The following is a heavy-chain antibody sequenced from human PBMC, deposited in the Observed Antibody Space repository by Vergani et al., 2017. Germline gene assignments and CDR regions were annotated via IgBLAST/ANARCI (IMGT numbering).Heavy chain of an antibody. CDR2: IYHSGST. CDR3: ARELGYDFWSGYYRENYYMDV. Sequence: QVQLQESGPGLVKPSETLSLTCAVSGYSISSGYYWGWIRQPPGKGLEWIGSIYHSGSTYYNPSLKSRVTISVDTSKNQFSLKLSSVTAADTAVYYCARELGYDFWSGYYRENYYMDVWGKGTTVTVSS. V-gene: IGHV4-38-2*02. CDR1: GYSISSGYY. D-gene: IGHD3-3*01. J-gene: IGHJ6*03.